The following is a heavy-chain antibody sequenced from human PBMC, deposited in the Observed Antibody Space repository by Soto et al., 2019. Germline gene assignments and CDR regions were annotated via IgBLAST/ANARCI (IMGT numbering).Heavy chain of an antibody. CDR2: IGGTDGKT. CDR1: GFTFSSYA. D-gene: IGHD3-10*01. V-gene: IGHV3-23*01. Sequence: EVQLLESGGDLVQPGGSLRLSCAASGFTFSSYAMSWVRQAPGKGLEWVAAIGGTDGKTYYADSVKGRFTISRDNSDKTLYLQMSRLRAEDTAVYFCAKGMFSSSPAAAGSFDYWGQGDLVTVS. CDR3: AKGMFSSSPAAAGSFDY. J-gene: IGHJ4*02.